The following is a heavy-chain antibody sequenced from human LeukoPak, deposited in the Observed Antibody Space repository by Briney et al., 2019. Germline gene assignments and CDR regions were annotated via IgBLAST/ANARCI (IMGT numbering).Heavy chain of an antibody. J-gene: IGHJ3*02. Sequence: ASVKVSCKVSGYTLTELSMHWVRQAPGQGLEWMGWISAYNGNTNYAQKLQGRVTMTTDTSTSTAYMELRSLRSDDTAVYYCARDRYYDILTGYYTEDAFDIWGQGTMVTVSS. CDR3: ARDRYYDILTGYYTEDAFDI. CDR1: GYTLTELS. D-gene: IGHD3-9*01. V-gene: IGHV1-18*01. CDR2: ISAYNGNT.